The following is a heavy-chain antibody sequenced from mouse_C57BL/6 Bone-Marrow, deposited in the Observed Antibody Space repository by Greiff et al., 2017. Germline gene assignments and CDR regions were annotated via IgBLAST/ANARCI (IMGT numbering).Heavy chain of an antibody. CDR3: ARDLHYYGSIWYFDV. CDR1: GFTFSSYA. D-gene: IGHD1-1*01. Sequence: EVQLVESGGGLVKPGGSLKLSCAASGFTFSSYAMSWVRQNPEKRLEWVATISDGGSYTYYPDNVKGRFTISRDNAKNNLYLQMSHLKSEDTAMYYCARDLHYYGSIWYFDVWGTGTTVTVSS. J-gene: IGHJ1*03. V-gene: IGHV5-4*01. CDR2: ISDGGSYT.